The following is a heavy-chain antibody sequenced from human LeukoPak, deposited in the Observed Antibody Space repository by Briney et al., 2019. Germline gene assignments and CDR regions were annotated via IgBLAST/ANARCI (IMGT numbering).Heavy chain of an antibody. D-gene: IGHD1-26*01. Sequence: SQTLSLTCTVSGGSISSGDYYWSWIRQPPGKGLEWIGYIYYSGSTYYNPSLKGRVTISVDTSKNQFSLKLSSVTAADTAVYYCARGGGSYAGAFDIWGQGTMVTVSS. J-gene: IGHJ3*02. CDR3: ARGGGSYAGAFDI. V-gene: IGHV4-30-4*08. CDR1: GGSISSGDYY. CDR2: IYYSGST.